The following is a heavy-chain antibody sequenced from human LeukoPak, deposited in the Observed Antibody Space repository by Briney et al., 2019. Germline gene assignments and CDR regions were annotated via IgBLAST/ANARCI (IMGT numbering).Heavy chain of an antibody. CDR1: GFTVSSNY. CDR2: IYSGGST. J-gene: IGHJ3*02. D-gene: IGHD3-22*01. V-gene: IGHV3-53*01. Sequence: GGSLRLSCAASGFTVSSNYMSWVRQAPGKGLEWVSVIYSGGSTYYADSVKGRFTISRDNSKNTLYLQMNSLRAEDTAVYYCARSMDYYDSSGDAFDIWGQGTMVTVSS. CDR3: ARSMDYYDSSGDAFDI.